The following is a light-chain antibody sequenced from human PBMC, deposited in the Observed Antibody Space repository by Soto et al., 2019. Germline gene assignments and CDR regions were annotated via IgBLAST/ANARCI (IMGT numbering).Light chain of an antibody. V-gene: IGKV1-5*03. Sequence: DIPMSQSPSTLSASVGDRVSITCRASQSISSWLAWYQQKPGKAPRLLIYKASSLKSGVPSRFSGSGSGTAFTLTISSLQPDDFATYYCQQYDSHSYTFGQGTKLEI. CDR1: QSISSW. CDR3: QQYDSHSYT. J-gene: IGKJ2*01. CDR2: KAS.